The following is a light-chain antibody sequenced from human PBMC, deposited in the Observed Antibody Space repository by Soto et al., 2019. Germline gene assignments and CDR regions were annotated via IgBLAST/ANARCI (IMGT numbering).Light chain of an antibody. CDR1: SSDIGYYNY. CDR3: SSFAGVSTV. CDR2: EVT. Sequence: QSALTQPPSASGSPGQSVTISCTGTSSDIGYYNYVYWYQQHPGKAPILLISEVTKRPSGVPDRFSGSKSGNTASLTVSGLQAEDEADYYCSSFAGVSTVFGTGTKLPVL. J-gene: IGLJ1*01. V-gene: IGLV2-8*01.